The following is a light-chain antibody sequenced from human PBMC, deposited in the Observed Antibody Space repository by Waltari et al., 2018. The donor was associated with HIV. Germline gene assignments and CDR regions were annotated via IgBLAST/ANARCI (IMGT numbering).Light chain of an antibody. Sequence: QSALTQPRSVSGSPGQSVTISCTGTSSDVGGYNYVSWYQQHPGKAPKVRIYDGRKRPSGVPDRFSGSNAGNPAALTISGLQAEDEADYYCCSYAGSYTYVFGTGTKVTVL. V-gene: IGLV2-11*01. CDR2: DGR. J-gene: IGLJ1*01. CDR1: SSDVGGYNY. CDR3: CSYAGSYTYV.